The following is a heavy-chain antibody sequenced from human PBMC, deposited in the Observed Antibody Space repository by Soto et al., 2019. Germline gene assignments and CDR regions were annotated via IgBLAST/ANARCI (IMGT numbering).Heavy chain of an antibody. CDR3: SIVTAYGMDV. CDR1: GGTFSNYA. D-gene: IGHD2-15*01. J-gene: IGHJ6*02. Sequence: QVQLEQSGAEVKKPGSSLKVSCKATGGTFSNYAISWVRQAPGQGLEWMAGIIPVYGTPSYAQRFQDRVTIIADESTTTAYMEVHSLRSEDTGIYYCSIVTAYGMDVWGPGTTVIVSS. V-gene: IGHV1-69*01. CDR2: IIPVYGTP.